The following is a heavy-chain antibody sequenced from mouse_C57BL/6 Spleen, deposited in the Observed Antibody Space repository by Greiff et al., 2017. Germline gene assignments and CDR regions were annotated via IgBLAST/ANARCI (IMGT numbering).Heavy chain of an antibody. CDR1: GYTFTDHT. CDR2: IYPRDGST. Sequence: VMLVESDAELVKPGASVKISCKVSGYTFTDHTIHWMKQRPEQGLEWIGYIYPRDGSTKYNEKFKGKATLTADKSSSTAYMQLNSLTSEDSAVYFCARRDDGYSLFDYWGQGTTLTVSS. J-gene: IGHJ2*01. V-gene: IGHV1-78*01. D-gene: IGHD2-3*01. CDR3: ARRDDGYSLFDY.